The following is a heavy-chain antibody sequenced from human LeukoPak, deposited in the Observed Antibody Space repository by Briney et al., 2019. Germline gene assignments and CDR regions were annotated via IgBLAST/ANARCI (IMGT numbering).Heavy chain of an antibody. CDR2: INPNSGGT. CDR3: ARGMRIQLWLGY. V-gene: IGHV1-2*02. Sequence: GASVKVSCKASGYTFTGYYMHWVRQSPGQGLEWMGWINPNSGGTNYAQKLQGRVTMTRDTSISTAYMELSRLRSDDTAVYYCARGMRIQLWLGYWGQGTLVTVSS. D-gene: IGHD5-18*01. J-gene: IGHJ4*02. CDR1: GYTFTGYY.